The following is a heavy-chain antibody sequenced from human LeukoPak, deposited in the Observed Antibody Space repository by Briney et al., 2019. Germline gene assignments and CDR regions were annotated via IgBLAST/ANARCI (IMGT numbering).Heavy chain of an antibody. J-gene: IGHJ4*02. D-gene: IGHD5-18*01. Sequence: GRSLRLSCAASGVTFSSYAMHWVRQAPGKGLEWVAVISYDGSNKYYADSVKGRFTISRDNSKNTLYLQMNSLRAEDTAVYYCARGNSQPRGYSYGPRGYYFDYWGQGTLVTVSS. CDR2: ISYDGSNK. CDR3: ARGNSQPRGYSYGPRGYYFDY. CDR1: GVTFSSYA. V-gene: IGHV3-30*04.